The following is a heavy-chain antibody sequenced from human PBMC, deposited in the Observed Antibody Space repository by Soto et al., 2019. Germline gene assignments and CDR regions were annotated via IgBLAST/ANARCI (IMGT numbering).Heavy chain of an antibody. CDR1: GITFSNYA. V-gene: IGHV3-23*01. CDR3: ARDLGSSWYPEYFQH. CDR2: ISGSGRST. Sequence: GGSLRLSCAASGITFSNYALSWVRQAPGKGLEWVSGISGSGRSTHYADSVKGRFTISRDNSKNTLSLQMNSLRAEDTAVYYCARDLGSSWYPEYFQHWGQGTLVTVSS. J-gene: IGHJ1*01. D-gene: IGHD6-13*01.